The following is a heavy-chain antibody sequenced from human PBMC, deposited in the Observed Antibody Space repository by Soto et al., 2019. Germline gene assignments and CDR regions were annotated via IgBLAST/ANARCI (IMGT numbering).Heavy chain of an antibody. D-gene: IGHD3-10*01. Sequence: SVKVSCKASGFTFTSSAVQWVRQARGQRLEWIGWIVVGSGNTNYAQKFQERVTITRDMSTSTAYMELSSLRSEDTAVYYCAAVGQITMVRGVITNNWFDPWGQGTLVTVSS. CDR2: IVVGSGNT. V-gene: IGHV1-58*01. J-gene: IGHJ5*02. CDR3: AAVGQITMVRGVITNNWFDP. CDR1: GFTFTSSA.